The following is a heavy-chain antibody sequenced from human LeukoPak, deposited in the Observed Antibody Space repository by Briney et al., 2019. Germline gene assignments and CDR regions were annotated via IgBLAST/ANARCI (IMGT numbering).Heavy chain of an antibody. D-gene: IGHD3-10*01. J-gene: IGHJ5*02. CDR3: ARAVRGTRFDP. CDR2: IYYSGST. CDR1: GAXISNYY. V-gene: IGHV4-59*01. Sequence: SETLSLTCSVSGAXISNYYWNWIRQPPGKGLEWIGDIYYSGSTNYNLSVKSRVTISLDPSKNQLSLKLSSVTAADSAVYYCARAVRGTRFDPWGQGTLVTVSS.